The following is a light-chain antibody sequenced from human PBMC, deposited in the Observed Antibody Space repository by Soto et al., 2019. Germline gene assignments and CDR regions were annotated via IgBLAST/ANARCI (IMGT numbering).Light chain of an antibody. V-gene: IGKV1-5*03. J-gene: IGKJ1*01. CDR2: QAS. CDR1: QTIGSW. CDR3: QQYNTYSQT. Sequence: DIQMTQSPSTLSASVGDRVTITCRASQTIGSWLAWYQQKPGKAPNLLIYQASSLESGVPSRFSGSGSGTQFTITISGLQPDDFATYYCQQYNTYSQTFGQGTKVEV.